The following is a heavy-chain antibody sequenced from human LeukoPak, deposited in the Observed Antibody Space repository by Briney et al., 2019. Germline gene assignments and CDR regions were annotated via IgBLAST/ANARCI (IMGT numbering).Heavy chain of an antibody. CDR2: INHSGST. D-gene: IGHD2-15*01. CDR1: GGSFSGYY. Sequence: PSETLSLTCAVYGGSFSGYYWSWIRQPPGKGLEWIGEINHSGSTNYNPSLKSRVTISVDTSKNQFSLKLSSVAAADTAVYYCARDSLGSQHWGQGTLVTVSS. J-gene: IGHJ1*01. V-gene: IGHV4-34*01. CDR3: ARDSLGSQH.